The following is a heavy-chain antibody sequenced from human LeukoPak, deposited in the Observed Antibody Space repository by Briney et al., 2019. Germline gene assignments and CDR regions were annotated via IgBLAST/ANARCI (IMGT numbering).Heavy chain of an antibody. V-gene: IGHV4-34*01. Sequence: SGGSLRLSCAASGFTFSSYTMNWVRQAPGKGLEWIGEINHSGSTNYNPSLKSRVTISVDTSKNQFSLKLSSVTAADTAVYYCARVPSSHIAAEPSYYYYMDVWGKGTTVTVSS. CDR2: INHSGST. J-gene: IGHJ6*03. CDR3: ARVPSSHIAAEPSYYYYMDV. D-gene: IGHD6-13*01. CDR1: GFTFSSYT.